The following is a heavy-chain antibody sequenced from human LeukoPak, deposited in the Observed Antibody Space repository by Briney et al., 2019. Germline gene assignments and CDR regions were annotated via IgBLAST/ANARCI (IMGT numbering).Heavy chain of an antibody. CDR3: ARDNSGSIPLDY. V-gene: IGHV3-74*01. CDR1: GFTFSSFW. J-gene: IGHJ4*02. CDR2: IDTVGSFA. D-gene: IGHD3-10*01. Sequence: GGSLRLSCAASGFTFSSFWMHWVRQAPGEGLVWVSLIDTVGSFATYADSVRGRFIISRDNAKNTLYLQVNSLRVEDTAVYYCARDNSGSIPLDYWGLGTLVTVSS.